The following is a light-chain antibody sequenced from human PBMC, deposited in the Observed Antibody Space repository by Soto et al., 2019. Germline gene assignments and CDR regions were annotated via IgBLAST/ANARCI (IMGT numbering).Light chain of an antibody. J-gene: IGKJ1*01. CDR2: DAS. V-gene: IGKV3-11*01. Sequence: EIVLTQSPATLSLSPGERATLSCRASQSISTYLAWYQQKPGQAPRLLVYDASNRATGIPARFSGSGSGTDFTLTISSLEPEDFAVYYCQQRDTWWTFGQGTKVDIK. CDR3: QQRDTWWT. CDR1: QSISTY.